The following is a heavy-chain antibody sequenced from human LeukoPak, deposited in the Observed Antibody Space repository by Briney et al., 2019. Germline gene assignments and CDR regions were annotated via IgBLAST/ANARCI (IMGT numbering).Heavy chain of an antibody. CDR3: ARRGAYFDY. V-gene: IGHV1-2*02. Sequence: ASVKVSCKASGYTFTGYYIPWVRQAPGQGLEWMGWINPNSGGTSYAQKFQGRVTMTRDTSISTAYMELSRLTSDDTAVYYCARRGAYFDYWGQETLVTVSS. J-gene: IGHJ4*02. D-gene: IGHD4/OR15-4a*01. CDR2: INPNSGGT. CDR1: GYTFTGYY.